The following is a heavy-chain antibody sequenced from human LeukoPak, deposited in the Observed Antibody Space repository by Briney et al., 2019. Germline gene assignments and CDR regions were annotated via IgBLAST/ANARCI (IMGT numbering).Heavy chain of an antibody. V-gene: IGHV3-30*18. J-gene: IGHJ4*02. D-gene: IGHD6-19*01. CDR3: AKGAVAGTVFDY. CDR2: ISYDGSNK. CDR1: GFTFSSYG. Sequence: PGGSLRLSCAASGFTFSSYGMHWVRQAPGEGLEWVAVISYDGSNKYYADSVKGRFTISRDNSKNTLYLQMNSLRAEDTAVYYCAKGAVAGTVFDYWGQGTLVTVSS.